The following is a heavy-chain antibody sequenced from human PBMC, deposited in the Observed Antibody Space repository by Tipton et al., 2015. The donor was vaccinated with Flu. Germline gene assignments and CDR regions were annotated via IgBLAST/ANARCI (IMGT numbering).Heavy chain of an antibody. D-gene: IGHD6-19*01. CDR3: ARGPEQWLVNPHYFDY. CDR1: GDSISSSYY. CDR2: IYYSGST. J-gene: IGHJ4*02. Sequence: LRLSCTVSGDSISSSYYWGWIRQPPGKGLEWIGSIYYSGSTYYNPSLKSRVTISVDTSKNQFSLKLSSVTAADTAVYYCARGPEQWLVNPHYFDYWGQGTLVTVSS. V-gene: IGHV4-38-2*02.